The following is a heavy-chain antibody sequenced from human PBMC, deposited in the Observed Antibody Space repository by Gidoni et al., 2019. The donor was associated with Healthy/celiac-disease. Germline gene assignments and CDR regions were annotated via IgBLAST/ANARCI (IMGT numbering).Heavy chain of an antibody. CDR3: ARLTYYYDSSGYSADAFDI. Sequence: EVQLVQSGAEVKKPGESLKISCKGSGYSFTSYWIGWVRQMPGKGLEWMGIIYPGDSDTRYSPSFQGQVTISADKSISTAYLQWSSLKASDTAMYYCARLTYYYDSSGYSADAFDIWGQGTMVTVSS. CDR1: GYSFTSYW. CDR2: IYPGDSDT. V-gene: IGHV5-51*01. J-gene: IGHJ3*02. D-gene: IGHD3-22*01.